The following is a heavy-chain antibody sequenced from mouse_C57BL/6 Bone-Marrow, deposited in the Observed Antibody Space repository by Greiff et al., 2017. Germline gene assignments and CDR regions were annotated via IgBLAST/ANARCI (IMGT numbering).Heavy chain of an antibody. J-gene: IGHJ2*01. CDR2: IDPNSGGT. D-gene: IGHD1-1*01. CDR3: ARSPLYYYGSSSFDY. V-gene: IGHV1-72*01. CDR1: GYTFTSYW. Sequence: QVHLQQPGAELVKPGASVKLSCKASGYTFTSYWMHWVQKRPGRGLEWIGRIDPNSGGTKYNEKFKSKATLTVDKPTSTAYMQLSSLTSEDSAVFYFARSPLYYYGSSSFDYWGQGTTLTVSS.